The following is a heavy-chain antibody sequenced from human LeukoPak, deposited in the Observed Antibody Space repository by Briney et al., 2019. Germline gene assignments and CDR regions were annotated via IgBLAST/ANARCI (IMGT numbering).Heavy chain of an antibody. CDR1: VGTFSSYA. J-gene: IGHJ4*02. D-gene: IGHD6-19*01. Sequence: VASVTVSCTASVGTFSSYAISWVRQAPGQGLEWMGGIIPIFGTANYAQKFQGRVTITADESTSTAYMELSSLRSEDTAVYYCARGAGRIAVAGTWVDYWGQGTLVTVSS. V-gene: IGHV1-69*13. CDR2: IIPIFGTA. CDR3: ARGAGRIAVAGTWVDY.